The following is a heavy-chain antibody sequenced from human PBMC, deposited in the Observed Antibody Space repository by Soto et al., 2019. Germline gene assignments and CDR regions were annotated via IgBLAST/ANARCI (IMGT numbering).Heavy chain of an antibody. CDR1: YGSIRDYY. CDR3: AREEVVSGTGTNYSYGLDV. V-gene: IGHV4-59*12. Sequence: QAQLQESGPGLVKPSETLSLTCTVSYGSIRDYYWSWIRQPPGKGLEWIGNIFYRGIINYNPSLKSRVTMSVYTSKKQLSLRLSSVTAADTAVYYCAREEVVSGTGTNYSYGLDVWGQGTTVTVSS. J-gene: IGHJ6*02. CDR2: IFYRGII. D-gene: IGHD1-1*01.